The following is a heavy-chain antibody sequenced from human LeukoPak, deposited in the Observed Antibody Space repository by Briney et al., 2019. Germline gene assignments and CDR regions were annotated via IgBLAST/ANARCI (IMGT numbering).Heavy chain of an antibody. V-gene: IGHV5-51*01. J-gene: IGHJ6*02. CDR1: GYSFTTYW. D-gene: IGHD1-1*01. Sequence: GEPLKISCKASGYSFTTYWIAWVRQIPGKGLGWMGSQYSGDSETRYSPSIQAHVTISSDNAANTACLHWSSLEASDTAMYYCARAPHRGGTGMDVWGQGTTVTVSS. CDR3: ARAPHRGGTGMDV. CDR2: QYSGDSET.